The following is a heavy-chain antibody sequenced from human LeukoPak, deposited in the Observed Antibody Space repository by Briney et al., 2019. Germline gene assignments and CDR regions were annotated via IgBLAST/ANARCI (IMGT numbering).Heavy chain of an antibody. J-gene: IGHJ4*02. CDR1: GFNLSSSA. D-gene: IGHD1-1*01. CDR2: ISGGGGST. V-gene: IGHV3-23*01. CDR3: AKGRYRHFDY. Sequence: GGSLRLSCAAPGFNLSSSAMSWVRQAPGKGLEWVSLISGGGGSTNYADSVKGRFTISRDSSKNTLYLQMNSLRAEHTALYYCAKGRYRHFDYWGQGTLVTVSS.